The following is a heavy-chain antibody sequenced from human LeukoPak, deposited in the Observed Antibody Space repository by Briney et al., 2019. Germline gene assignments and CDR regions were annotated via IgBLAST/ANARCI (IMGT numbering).Heavy chain of an antibody. Sequence: SVKVSCKASGGTFSSYAISWVRQAPGQGLEWMGRIIPILGIANYAQKFQGRVTITADKSTSTAYMELSSLRSEDTAVYYCARSRFFAGDGYNRSPFDYWGQGTLVTVSS. CDR1: GGTFSSYA. V-gene: IGHV1-69*04. CDR2: IIPILGIA. D-gene: IGHD5-24*01. J-gene: IGHJ4*02. CDR3: ARSRFFAGDGYNRSPFDY.